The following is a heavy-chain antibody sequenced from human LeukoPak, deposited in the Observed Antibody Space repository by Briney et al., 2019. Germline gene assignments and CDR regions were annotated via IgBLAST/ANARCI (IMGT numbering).Heavy chain of an antibody. D-gene: IGHD1-26*01. J-gene: IGHJ4*02. Sequence: ASVNVSLTGSGYTFTVNYNHWMRQPHAPGLEWMGCINTSSGGTNYAQRCQGRVTITTDTSISTAYMKVSGLASDDTAVYYCASFSGEFDHWGQGTRVTVSS. CDR3: ASFSGEFDH. CDR1: GYTFTVNY. CDR2: INTSSGGT. V-gene: IGHV1-2*02.